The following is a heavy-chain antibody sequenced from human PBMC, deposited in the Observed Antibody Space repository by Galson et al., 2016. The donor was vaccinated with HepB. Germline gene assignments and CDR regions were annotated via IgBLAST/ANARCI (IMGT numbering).Heavy chain of an antibody. CDR3: ARGETPGDGFDI. CDR1: GYTFTSYG. D-gene: IGHD7-27*01. V-gene: IGHV1-18*01. J-gene: IGHJ3*02. Sequence: SVKVSCKASGYTFTSYGINWVRQAPGQGLEWMGWISGYSDKTNYAQKLQGTGTVTIDTSTSTAYLELRSLILDDTAVYYCARGETPGDGFDIWGQGTKVIVSS. CDR2: ISGYSDKT.